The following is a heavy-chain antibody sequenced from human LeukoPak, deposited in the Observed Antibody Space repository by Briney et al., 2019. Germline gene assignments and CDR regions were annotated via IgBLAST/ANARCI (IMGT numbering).Heavy chain of an antibody. V-gene: IGHV3-23*01. Sequence: RPGGSLRLSCAPAGFTFSSYAMGSVRLAPGEWLECVSAISGSGGSTYYADSVKGRFTISRDNSKNTLYLQMNSLRAEDTAVYYCAKDQYSSGLDAFDIWGQGTMVTVSS. CDR2: ISGSGGST. CDR1: GFTFSSYA. D-gene: IGHD6-19*01. J-gene: IGHJ3*02. CDR3: AKDQYSSGLDAFDI.